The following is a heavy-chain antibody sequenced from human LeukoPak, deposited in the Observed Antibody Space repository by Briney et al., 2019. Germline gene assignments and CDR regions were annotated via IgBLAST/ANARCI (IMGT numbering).Heavy chain of an antibody. D-gene: IGHD6-19*01. V-gene: IGHV4-30-2*01. CDR2: IYHTGNT. CDR3: ARGSFSSGWDY. CDR1: GGSISSGGYS. J-gene: IGHJ4*02. Sequence: SQTLSLTCAVSGGSISSGGYSWSWIRQPPGSGLEWIGYIYHTGNTNYNPSLKSRVTMSVDTSKNQFSLKLSSVTAADTAVYYCARGSFSSGWDYWGQGTLVTVSS.